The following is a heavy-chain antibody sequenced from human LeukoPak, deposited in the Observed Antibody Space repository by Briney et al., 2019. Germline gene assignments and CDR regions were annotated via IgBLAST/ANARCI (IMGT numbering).Heavy chain of an antibody. CDR2: IIPIFGTA. J-gene: IGHJ3*02. Sequence: SVKVSCKASGATFSSYAISRVRQAPGQGLEWMGGIIPIFGTANYAQKFQGRVTITADESTSTAYMELSSLRSEDTAVYYCAREIPHDYSNKGGAFDIWGQGTMVTVSS. CDR1: GATFSSYA. V-gene: IGHV1-69*13. CDR3: AREIPHDYSNKGGAFDI. D-gene: IGHD4-11*01.